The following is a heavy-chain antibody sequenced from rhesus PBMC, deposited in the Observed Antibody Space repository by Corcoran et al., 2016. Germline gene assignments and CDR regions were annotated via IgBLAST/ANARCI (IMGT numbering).Heavy chain of an antibody. CDR2: ITPVNGNT. J-gene: IGHJ4*01. V-gene: IGHV1S2*01. CDR3: ARGYCSGIYCYVGYYFDY. D-gene: IGHD2-27*01. Sequence: QVQLVQSGAEVKKPGSSVKVSCKASGDTFTDYYMHWVRKAPRQGLEWMGWITPVNGNTKYAQKFQGRVTMTRDTLTIIAYMELSSLRSEDTAVYYCARGYCSGIYCYVGYYFDYWGQGVLVTVSS. CDR1: GDTFTDYY.